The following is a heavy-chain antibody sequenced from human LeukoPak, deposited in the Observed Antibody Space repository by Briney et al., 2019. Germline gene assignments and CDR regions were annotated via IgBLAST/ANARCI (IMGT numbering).Heavy chain of an antibody. V-gene: IGHV3-30*04. Sequence: GRSLRLSCAASGFTFSSYAMHWVRQAPGKGLEWVAVISYDGSNKYYADSVKGRFTISRDNSRNTLYLQMNSLRAEDTAVYYCARDLLSFLVVVVAATPYFDYWGQGTLVTVSS. CDR2: ISYDGSNK. CDR3: ARDLLSFLVVVVAATPYFDY. D-gene: IGHD2-15*01. J-gene: IGHJ4*02. CDR1: GFTFSSYA.